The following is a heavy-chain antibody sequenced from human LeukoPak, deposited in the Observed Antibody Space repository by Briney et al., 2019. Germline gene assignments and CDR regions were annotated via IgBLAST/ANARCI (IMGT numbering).Heavy chain of an antibody. J-gene: IGHJ4*02. CDR3: ASRSGGDY. D-gene: IGHD3-10*01. Sequence: SETLSLTCTVSGGSISSSSYYWAWIRQPPGKGLEWIGSFYYPGSTYYNPSLKSRVTISIDASRNQFSLNLSSVTAADTAVYYCASRSGGDYWGQGTLVTVSS. V-gene: IGHV4-39*01. CDR2: FYYPGST. CDR1: GGSISSSSYY.